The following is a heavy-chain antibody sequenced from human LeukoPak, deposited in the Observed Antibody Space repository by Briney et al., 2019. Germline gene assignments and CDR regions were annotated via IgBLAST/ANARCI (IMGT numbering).Heavy chain of an antibody. CDR2: ISGSGGST. J-gene: IGHJ4*02. Sequence: GGSLRLSCAASGFTFSSYGMSWVRQAPGKGLEWVSAISGSGGSTYYADSVKGRFTISRDNSKNTLYLQMNSLRAEDTAVYYCAREGTVTTNPLGYWGQGTLVTVSS. CDR3: AREGTVTTNPLGY. D-gene: IGHD4-17*01. V-gene: IGHV3-23*01. CDR1: GFTFSSYG.